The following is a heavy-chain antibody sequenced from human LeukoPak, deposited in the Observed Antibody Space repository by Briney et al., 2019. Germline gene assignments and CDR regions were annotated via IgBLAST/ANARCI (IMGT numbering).Heavy chain of an antibody. Sequence: GRSLRLSCAASGFTFSSYAFHWVRQAPGKGLEWVAAISYDGSNKYFADSVKGRFTISRDNSKNTLYLQMNSLRVEDTAVYYCARDGYYSGWYPEGGYLDYWGQGTLVTVSS. D-gene: IGHD6-19*01. V-gene: IGHV3-30-3*01. J-gene: IGHJ4*02. CDR3: ARDGYYSGWYPEGGYLDY. CDR1: GFTFSSYA. CDR2: ISYDGSNK.